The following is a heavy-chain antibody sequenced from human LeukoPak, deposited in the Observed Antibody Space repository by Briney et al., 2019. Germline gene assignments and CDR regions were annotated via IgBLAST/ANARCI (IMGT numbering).Heavy chain of an antibody. D-gene: IGHD3-16*01. Sequence: PGGSLRLSCAASGFTFSSYWMSWVRQAPGKGLEWVTFIRYDGSNKYYADSVKGRFTISRDNSKNTLYLRMNSLRAEDTAVYYCAKDGGAYPVYYFDSWGQGTLVPVSS. V-gene: IGHV3-30*02. CDR2: IRYDGSNK. CDR3: AKDGGAYPVYYFDS. CDR1: GFTFSSYW. J-gene: IGHJ4*02.